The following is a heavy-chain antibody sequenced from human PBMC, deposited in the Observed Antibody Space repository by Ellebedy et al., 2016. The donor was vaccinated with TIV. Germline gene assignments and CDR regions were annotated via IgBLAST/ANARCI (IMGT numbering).Heavy chain of an antibody. Sequence: GESLKISCAASGFTFNSYAMHWVRQAPGKGLEWVAVISYDGSSKYYADSVKGRFTISRDNSMTTLYLEMNSLRAEDTAVYYCARDKANRYLDHWGQGTLVTVSS. CDR3: ARDKANRYLDH. V-gene: IGHV3-30-3*01. D-gene: IGHD1-14*01. CDR2: ISYDGSSK. CDR1: GFTFNSYA. J-gene: IGHJ4*02.